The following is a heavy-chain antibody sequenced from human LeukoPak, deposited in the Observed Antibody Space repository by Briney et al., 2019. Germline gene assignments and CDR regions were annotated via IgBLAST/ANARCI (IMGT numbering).Heavy chain of an antibody. V-gene: IGHV1-2*04. Sequence: GASVKVSCKASGYTFTGYYMHWVRQAPGQGLEWMGWINPNSGGTNYTQKFQGWVTMTRDTSISTAYMELSRLRSDDTAVYYCARMNTAMETYYYYGMDVWGQGTTVTVSS. CDR2: INPNSGGT. CDR1: GYTFTGYY. CDR3: ARMNTAMETYYYYGMDV. J-gene: IGHJ6*02. D-gene: IGHD5-18*01.